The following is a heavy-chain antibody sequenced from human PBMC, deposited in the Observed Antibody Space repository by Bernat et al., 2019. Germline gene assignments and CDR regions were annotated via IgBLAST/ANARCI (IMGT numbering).Heavy chain of an antibody. CDR3: AREGQLSYYYSGMDV. D-gene: IGHD6-13*01. Sequence: EVQLVESGGGLVQPGGSLRLSCAASGFTLSTYSMSWVRQAPGKGLEWVSAISGSGTSTNYADYVKGWFTISRDNSKNTVYLQMNSLRAEDTAVFYCAREGQLSYYYSGMDVWGQGTTVTVSS. J-gene: IGHJ6*02. CDR1: GFTLSTYS. CDR2: ISGSGTST. V-gene: IGHV3-23*04.